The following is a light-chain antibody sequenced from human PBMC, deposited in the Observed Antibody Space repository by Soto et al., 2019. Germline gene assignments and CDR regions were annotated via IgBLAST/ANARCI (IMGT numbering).Light chain of an antibody. CDR2: KAS. Sequence: DIQMTQSPSTLSSSVGDRVIITCRASQSISSWLAWYQQKPGKAPKLLIYKASTLENGVPSRLSRSGSGTDFTLTISSLQPDDFATYYCQQYDTQWTFGQGTKVEIK. CDR3: QQYDTQWT. V-gene: IGKV1-5*03. CDR1: QSISSW. J-gene: IGKJ1*01.